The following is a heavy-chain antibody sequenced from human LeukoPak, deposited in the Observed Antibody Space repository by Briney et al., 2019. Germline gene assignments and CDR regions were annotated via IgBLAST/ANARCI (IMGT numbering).Heavy chain of an antibody. CDR2: ISAYNGNT. CDR3: ARVYISGYSYVNWFDP. CDR1: GYTFTSYG. V-gene: IGHV1-18*01. D-gene: IGHD5-18*01. J-gene: IGHJ5*02. Sequence: GASVKVSCKASGYTFTSYGISWVRQAPGQGLEWMGWISAYNGNTNYAQKLQGGVTMTTDTSTSTAYMELRSLRSDDTAVYYCARVYISGYSYVNWFDPWGQGTLVTVSS.